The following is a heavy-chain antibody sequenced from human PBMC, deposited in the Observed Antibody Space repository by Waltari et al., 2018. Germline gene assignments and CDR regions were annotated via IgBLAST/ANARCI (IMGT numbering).Heavy chain of an antibody. CDR2: IYTSGST. D-gene: IGHD3-3*01. J-gene: IGHJ5*02. V-gene: IGHV4-4*07. Sequence: QVQLQESGPGLVKPSETLSLTCTVSGGSLSSYYWSWIRLPAGKGLEWIGRIYTSGSTNYNPSLKSRVTMSVDTSKNQFSLKLSSVTAADTAVYYCARDASEGVRFLEWRPNNWFDPWGQGTLVTVSS. CDR3: ARDASEGVRFLEWRPNNWFDP. CDR1: GGSLSSYY.